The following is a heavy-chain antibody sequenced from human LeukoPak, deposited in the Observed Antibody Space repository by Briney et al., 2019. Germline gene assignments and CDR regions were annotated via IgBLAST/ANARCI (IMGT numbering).Heavy chain of an antibody. V-gene: IGHV1-46*01. Sequence: GASVKVSCKASGYTFTSYYMHWVRQAPGQGLEWMGIINPSGGSTSYAQKFQGRVTMTTDTYTTTAYLELRSLRSDDTAVYYCAGSLGYCTSNVCYLKYWGQGTLVTVSS. J-gene: IGHJ4*02. D-gene: IGHD2-8*01. CDR3: AGSLGYCTSNVCYLKY. CDR2: INPSGGST. CDR1: GYTFTSYY.